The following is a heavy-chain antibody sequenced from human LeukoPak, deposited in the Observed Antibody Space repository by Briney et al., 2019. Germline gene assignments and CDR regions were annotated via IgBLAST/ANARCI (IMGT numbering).Heavy chain of an antibody. CDR1: GFTFSSYA. J-gene: IGHJ4*02. Sequence: GGSLRLSCAASGFTFSSYAMSWVRQAPGKGLEWVSAISGSGGSTYYADSVKGRFTISRDNSKNTLYLQMNSLRAEDTAVYYCAKWGRRGRNSSGPHFDYWGQGTLATVSS. D-gene: IGHD6-19*01. CDR3: AKWGRRGRNSSGPHFDY. V-gene: IGHV3-23*01. CDR2: ISGSGGST.